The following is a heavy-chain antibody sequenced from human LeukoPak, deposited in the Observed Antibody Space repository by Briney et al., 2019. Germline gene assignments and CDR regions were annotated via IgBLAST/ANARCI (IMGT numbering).Heavy chain of an antibody. CDR2: INPNSGGT. J-gene: IGHJ6*03. CDR3: ARDTARITIFGVAKYMDV. D-gene: IGHD3-3*01. CDR1: GYTFTGYY. Sequence: ASVKVSCKASGYTFTGYYMHWVRQAPGQGLEWMGWINPNSGGTKYAQKFQGRVTMTRDTSISLAYMELSRLRSDDTAVYYCARDTARITIFGVAKYMDVWGKGTTVTVSS. V-gene: IGHV1-2*02.